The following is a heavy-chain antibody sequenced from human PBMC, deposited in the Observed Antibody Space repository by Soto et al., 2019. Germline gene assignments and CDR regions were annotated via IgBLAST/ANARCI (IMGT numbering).Heavy chain of an antibody. Sequence: TLCLTCTVSGGSISSGENFWNWIRQSPGKGLEWIGYIHHSGSTYYNPSLKSRLTISVDTSKNQISLKLNSVTAADTAVYYCARDTGTYPYYFDYWGQGTLVTVSS. D-gene: IGHD1-26*01. CDR1: GGSISSGENF. J-gene: IGHJ4*02. CDR3: ARDTGTYPYYFDY. CDR2: IHHSGST. V-gene: IGHV4-30-4*01.